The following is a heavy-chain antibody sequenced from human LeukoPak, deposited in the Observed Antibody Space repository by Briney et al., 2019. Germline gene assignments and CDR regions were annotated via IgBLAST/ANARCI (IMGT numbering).Heavy chain of an antibody. CDR3: ARNGGGTSCYNCGFDP. CDR1: GYTFTGYY. J-gene: IGHJ5*02. CDR2: INPNSGGT. V-gene: IGHV1-2*02. Sequence: ASVTVSCKASGYTFTGYYMHWGRQAPGQGLEWMGWINPNSGGTNYAQKFQGRVTMTRDTSISTAYMELSRLRSDDTAVYYCARNGGGTSCYNCGFDPWGQGTLVTVSS. D-gene: IGHD2-2*01.